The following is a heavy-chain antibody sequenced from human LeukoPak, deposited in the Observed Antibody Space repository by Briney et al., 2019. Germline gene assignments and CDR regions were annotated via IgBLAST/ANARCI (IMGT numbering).Heavy chain of an antibody. J-gene: IGHJ4*02. CDR1: GYTFSSYG. Sequence: ASVKVSCKASGYTFSSYGISWVRQAPGQGLEWMGWISAYNGNTNYAQKFQGRVAMTTDTSTSTAYMELRSLRSDDTAVYYCARWSGSITTIVVVPYWGQGTLVTVSS. V-gene: IGHV1-18*01. CDR2: ISAYNGNT. D-gene: IGHD3-22*01. CDR3: ARWSGSITTIVVVPY.